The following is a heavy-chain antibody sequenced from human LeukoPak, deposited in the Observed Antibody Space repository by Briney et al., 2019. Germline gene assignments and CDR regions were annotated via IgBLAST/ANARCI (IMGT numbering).Heavy chain of an antibody. J-gene: IGHJ4*02. CDR3: ARVRGSGQGLDY. D-gene: IGHD6-19*01. CDR2: IWYDGSNK. Sequence: GRSLILSCAASGFTFSGYGMHWVRQSPGKGLEWVAVIWYDGSNKYYADSVKGRFTISRDNSKNTLYLQMNSLRAEDTAVYYCARVRGSGQGLDYWGQGTLVTVSS. CDR1: GFTFSGYG. V-gene: IGHV3-33*01.